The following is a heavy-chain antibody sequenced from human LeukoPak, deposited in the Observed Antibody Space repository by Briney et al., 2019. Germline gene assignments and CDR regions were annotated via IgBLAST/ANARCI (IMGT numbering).Heavy chain of an antibody. CDR2: ISGSGGST. CDR3: AKASIAARRLFYYFDY. D-gene: IGHD6-6*01. Sequence: GGSLRLSCAASGFTFSSYAMSWVRQAPGKGLGWVSAISGSGGSTYYADSVKGRFTISRDNSKNTLYLQMNSLRAEDTAVYYCAKASIAARRLFYYFDYWGQGTLVTVSS. J-gene: IGHJ4*02. CDR1: GFTFSSYA. V-gene: IGHV3-23*01.